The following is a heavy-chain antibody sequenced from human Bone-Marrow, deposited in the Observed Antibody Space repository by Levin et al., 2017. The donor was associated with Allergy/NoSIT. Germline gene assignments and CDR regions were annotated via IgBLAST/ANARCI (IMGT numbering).Heavy chain of an antibody. J-gene: IGHJ6*03. CDR1: GYTFTSYA. V-gene: IGHV7-4-1*02. CDR2: INTNTGNP. CDR3: ARDSYCSSTSCRGWDYYYYMDV. D-gene: IGHD2-2*01. Sequence: GASVKVSCKASGYTFTSYAMNWVRQAPGQGLEWMGWINTNTGNPTYAQGFTGRFVFSLDTSVSTAYLQISSLKAEDTAVYYCARDSYCSSTSCRGWDYYYYMDVWGKGTTVTVSS.